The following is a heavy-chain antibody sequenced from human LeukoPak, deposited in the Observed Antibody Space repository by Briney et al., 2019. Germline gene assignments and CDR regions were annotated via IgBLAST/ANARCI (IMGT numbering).Heavy chain of an antibody. V-gene: IGHV3-23*01. CDR2: ISGSGGST. Sequence: GGSLRLSCAASGFTFSSYAMSWVSQAPGKGGEWVSAISGSGGSTYYAHSVKGRFTISRDNSKNTLYLQTNSLRAADTAVYYCAKGLTTHYYYGMDVWGQGTTVTVSS. D-gene: IGHD4-17*01. J-gene: IGHJ6*02. CDR3: AKGLTTHYYYGMDV. CDR1: GFTFSSYA.